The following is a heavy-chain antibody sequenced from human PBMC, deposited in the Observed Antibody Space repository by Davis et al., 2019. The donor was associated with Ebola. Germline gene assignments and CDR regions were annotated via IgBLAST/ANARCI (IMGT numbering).Heavy chain of an antibody. J-gene: IGHJ3*02. CDR2: INPNSGGT. CDR1: GYTFTSYA. V-gene: IGHV1-2*04. D-gene: IGHD6-6*01. Sequence: AASVKVSCKASGYTFTSYAMHWVRQAPGQRLEWMGWINPNSGGTNYAQKFQGWVTMTRDTSISTAYMELSRLRSDDTAVYYCARGIAARPGAFDIWGQGTMVTVSS. CDR3: ARGIAARPGAFDI.